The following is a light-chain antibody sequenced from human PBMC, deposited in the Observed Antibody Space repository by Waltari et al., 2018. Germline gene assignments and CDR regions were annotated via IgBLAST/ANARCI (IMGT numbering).Light chain of an antibody. V-gene: IGKV3-20*01. Sequence: VVTLSPSTLSLSAGVRVTLSCRASPCRSKKYLAWYQQTPGHAPRLLSYGASSRAAGIPDRFSGSVSGTDFTLTISRLEPEDFAMYYCQQYGSSVMYTFGQGTKLEIK. J-gene: IGKJ2*01. CDR2: GAS. CDR1: PCRSKKY. CDR3: QQYGSSVMYT.